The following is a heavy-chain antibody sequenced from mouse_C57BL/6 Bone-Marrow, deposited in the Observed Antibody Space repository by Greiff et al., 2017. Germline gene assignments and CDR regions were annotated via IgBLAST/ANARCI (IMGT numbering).Heavy chain of an antibody. J-gene: IGHJ1*03. CDR3: ARAPFYYGNYVGYFDV. Sequence: QVTLKVSGPGILQPSQTLSLTCSFSGFSLSTFGMGVGWIRQPSGKGLEWLAHIWWDDDKYYNPALKSRLTISKDTSKNQVFLKIANVDTADTATYYCARAPFYYGNYVGYFDVWGTGTTVTVSS. D-gene: IGHD2-1*01. CDR2: IWWDDDK. V-gene: IGHV8-8*01. CDR1: GFSLSTFGMG.